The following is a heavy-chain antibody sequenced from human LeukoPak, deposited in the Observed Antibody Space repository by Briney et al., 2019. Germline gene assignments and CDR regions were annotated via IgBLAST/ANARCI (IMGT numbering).Heavy chain of an antibody. CDR2: IQPGDSGT. CDR1: GFSVINYW. J-gene: IGHJ4*02. D-gene: IGHD2-2*01. Sequence: GESLKISCKGSGFSVINYWIGWVRQMPGKGLEWMGIIQPGDSGTRYSPSFQGQVTISADKSISTAYLQWSSLKASDTAMYFCARWPRGPTAAYFDSWGQGTLVTVSS. V-gene: IGHV5-51*01. CDR3: ARWPRGPTAAYFDS.